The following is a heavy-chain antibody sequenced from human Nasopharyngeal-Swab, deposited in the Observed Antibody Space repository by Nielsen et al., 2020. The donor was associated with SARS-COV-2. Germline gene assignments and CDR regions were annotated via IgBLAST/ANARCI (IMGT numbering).Heavy chain of an antibody. CDR1: GFTFSRNG. CDR2: IRNDGSNK. Sequence: GESLKISCAASGFTFSRNGMHWVRQAPGKGLEWVAFIRNDGSNKYYADSVKGRFTISRDNSKNMVYLQMNSLRAEDTAVYYCARDPGSYYFDFWGQGTLVTVSS. V-gene: IGHV3-30*02. J-gene: IGHJ4*02. CDR3: ARDPGSYYFDF. D-gene: IGHD3-10*01.